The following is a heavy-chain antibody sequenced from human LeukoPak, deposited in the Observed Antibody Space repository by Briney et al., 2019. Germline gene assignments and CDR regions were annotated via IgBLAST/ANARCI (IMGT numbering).Heavy chain of an antibody. D-gene: IGHD2-2*01. CDR3: ARDRGPKYQLLY. CDR2: IYTSGST. Sequence: SETLSLTCSVSGDSIRSGTYYWSWIRQPAGKGLEWIGRIYTSGSTSYNPSLKSRVTISVDTSKNQFSLKLTSVTAADTAVYYCARDRGPKYQLLYWGQGTLVTVSS. CDR1: GDSIRSGTYY. V-gene: IGHV4-61*02. J-gene: IGHJ4*02.